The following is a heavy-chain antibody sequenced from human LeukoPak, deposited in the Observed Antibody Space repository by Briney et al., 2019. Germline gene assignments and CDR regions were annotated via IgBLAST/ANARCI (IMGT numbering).Heavy chain of an antibody. D-gene: IGHD1-7*01. V-gene: IGHV4-34*01. CDR3: ATDATQTRTTSPLDY. CDR1: GGSFSGYY. J-gene: IGHJ4*02. CDR2: INHSGST. Sequence: SETLSLTCAVYGGSFSGYYWSWIRQPPGKGLEWIGEINHSGSTNYNPSLKSRVTISVDTSKNQFSLKLSSVTAADTAVYYCATDATQTRTTSPLDYWGQGTLVTVSS.